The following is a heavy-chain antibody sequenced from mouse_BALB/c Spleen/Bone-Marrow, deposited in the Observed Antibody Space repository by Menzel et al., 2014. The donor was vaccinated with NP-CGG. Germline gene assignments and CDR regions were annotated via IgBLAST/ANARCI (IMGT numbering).Heavy chain of an antibody. Sequence: DVQLEESGAGLVKPGASVKLSCTASGFNIKDNYMHWVKQRPEQGLEWIGRIDPANGNNRYEPKFQGKATISTDTSYNTAYLLRSIITSENAAVYCCTRFFGGDGYCYFDVWGAGTTVTVSS. J-gene: IGHJ1*01. CDR3: TRFFGGDGYCYFDV. V-gene: IGHV14-3*02. CDR1: GFNIKDNY. CDR2: IDPANGNN. D-gene: IGHD1-1*02.